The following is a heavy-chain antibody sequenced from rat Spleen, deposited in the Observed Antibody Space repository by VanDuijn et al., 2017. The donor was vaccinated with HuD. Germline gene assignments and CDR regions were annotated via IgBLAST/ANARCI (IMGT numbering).Heavy chain of an antibody. V-gene: IGHV5-31*01. J-gene: IGHJ3*01. CDR1: GFTFKNYW. D-gene: IGHD1-9*01. CDR2: ISNTGGTT. Sequence: EVYLMESGGGLVQPGRSLKLSCEASGFTFKNYWMTWIRQAPGKGLEWIASISNTGGTTNYPDSVKGRFTISRDNAKTTLYLQMNSLRSEDTATYYCTRGIYYGYNAFVYWGQGTLVTVSS. CDR3: TRGIYYGYNAFVY.